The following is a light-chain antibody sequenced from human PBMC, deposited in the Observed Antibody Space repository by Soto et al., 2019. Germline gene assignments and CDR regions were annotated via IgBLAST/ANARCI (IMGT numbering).Light chain of an antibody. CDR1: SSNIGAGYD. Sequence: QSVLTQPPSVSGAPGQRVTISCTGSSSNIGAGYDVHWYQQLPGTAPKLLIYGNSNRPSGVPDRFSGSKSGTSASLAITGVQAEDEADYYCQSYDSSLSGRWVFGGGTKLTVL. CDR3: QSYDSSLSGRWV. J-gene: IGLJ3*02. V-gene: IGLV1-40*01. CDR2: GNS.